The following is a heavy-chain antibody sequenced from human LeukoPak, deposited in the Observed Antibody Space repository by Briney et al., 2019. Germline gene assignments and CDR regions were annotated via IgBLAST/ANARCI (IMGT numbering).Heavy chain of an antibody. J-gene: IGHJ5*02. Sequence: EPSETLSLTCAVYGGSFSGYYWSWIRQPPGKGLEWIGEINHSGSTYYNPSLKSRVTISVDRSKNQFSLKLSSVTAADTAVYYCARAGPHSLNWFDPWGQGTLVTVSS. CDR1: GGSFSGYY. CDR3: ARAGPHSLNWFDP. CDR2: INHSGST. V-gene: IGHV4-34*01. D-gene: IGHD2-21*01.